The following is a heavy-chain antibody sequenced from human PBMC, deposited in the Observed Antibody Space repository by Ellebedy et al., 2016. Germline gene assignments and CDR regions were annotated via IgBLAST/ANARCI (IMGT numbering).Heavy chain of an antibody. D-gene: IGHD3-3*01. J-gene: IGHJ6*04. V-gene: IGHV3-33*08. Sequence: GGSLRLXXDASGFGFSNYSMIWVRQAPGEGLEWVAVISYGDGTVKYYADSVKGRFTISRDNAKNTLYLQMNSLRAEDTAVYYCARGSITVFGGVDVWGKGTTVTVSS. CDR3: ARGSITVFGGVDV. CDR1: GFGFSNYS. CDR2: ISYGDGTVK.